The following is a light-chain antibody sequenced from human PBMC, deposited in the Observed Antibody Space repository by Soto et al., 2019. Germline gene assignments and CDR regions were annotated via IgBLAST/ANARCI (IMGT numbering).Light chain of an antibody. Sequence: EIVMTQSPATLSVSPGERATLSCRASQSISSNLAWYQQKPGQAPRLLIYGASTRATGIPAKFSGSGSGTEFTLTISSLQSEDFAVYYCQHYNNWFSWTFGQGTKVEIK. CDR1: QSISSN. CDR2: GAS. J-gene: IGKJ1*01. V-gene: IGKV3-15*01. CDR3: QHYNNWFSWT.